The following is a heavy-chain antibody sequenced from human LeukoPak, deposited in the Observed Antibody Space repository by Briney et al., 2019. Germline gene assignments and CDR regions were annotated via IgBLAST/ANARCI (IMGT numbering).Heavy chain of an antibody. D-gene: IGHD4-17*01. CDR2: ISYSGST. Sequence: SETLSLICTVPGRSLSSGGYYWSWIRQHPGKGLEWVGYISYSGSTYYIPSLKCLVTISVDTSKNQFTLNLSSVTAAGTAVYYCARVGAVTTRGWNYFDYWGQGTLVTVSS. V-gene: IGHV4-31*01. CDR1: GRSLSSGGYY. CDR3: ARVGAVTTRGWNYFDY. J-gene: IGHJ4*02.